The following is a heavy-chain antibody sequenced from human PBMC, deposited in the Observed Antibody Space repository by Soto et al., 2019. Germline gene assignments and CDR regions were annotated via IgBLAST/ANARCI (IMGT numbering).Heavy chain of an antibody. CDR3: ARPRYFDPTWYFDL. D-gene: IGHD3-9*01. CDR1: GGSISSYY. Sequence: QVQLQESGPGLVKPSETLSLTCTVSGGSISSYYWSWIRQPPGKGLEWIGYIYYSGSTNYNPSLKSRVTISVHTSKNHFSLKLSSVTAADTSVYYCARPRYFDPTWYFDLWGRGTLVTVSS. J-gene: IGHJ2*01. CDR2: IYYSGST. V-gene: IGHV4-59*08.